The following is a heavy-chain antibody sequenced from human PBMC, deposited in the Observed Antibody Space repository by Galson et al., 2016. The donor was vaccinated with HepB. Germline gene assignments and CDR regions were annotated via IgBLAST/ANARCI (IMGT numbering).Heavy chain of an antibody. J-gene: IGHJ4*02. D-gene: IGHD6-25*01. CDR1: GCSISSDDR. Sequence: ETLSPTCAVSGCSISSDDRWSWVRPPQGQGLEWIGQLFHSGRVNYTPSLASRVTISIDTSNYYFSLRLTSVTAADTALYYCARQYRGGPSDYWGQGTLVIVSS. V-gene: IGHV4-4*02. CDR3: ARQYRGGPSDY. CDR2: LFHSGRV.